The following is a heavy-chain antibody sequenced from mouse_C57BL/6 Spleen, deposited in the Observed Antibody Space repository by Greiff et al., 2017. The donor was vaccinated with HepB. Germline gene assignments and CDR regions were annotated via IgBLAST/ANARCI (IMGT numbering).Heavy chain of an antibody. CDR2: IWSGGST. Sequence: VKLVESGPGLVQPSQSLSITCTVSGFSLTSYGVHWVRQSPGKGLEWLGVIWSGGSTDYNAAFISRLSISKDNSKSQVFFKMNSLQADDTAIYYCASLYGMDAMDYWGQGTSVTVSS. V-gene: IGHV2-2*01. J-gene: IGHJ4*01. CDR3: ASLYGMDAMDY. D-gene: IGHD1-1*01. CDR1: GFSLTSYG.